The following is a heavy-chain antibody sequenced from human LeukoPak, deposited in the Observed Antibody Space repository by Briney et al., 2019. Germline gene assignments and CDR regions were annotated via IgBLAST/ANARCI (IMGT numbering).Heavy chain of an antibody. CDR3: ARGPPYVSGSPFFY. J-gene: IGHJ4*02. D-gene: IGHD3-10*01. V-gene: IGHV1-18*01. Sequence: ASVKVSCKASGYTFTSYGISWVRQAPGQGLEWMGWISAYNGNTNYAQKFQGRVTMTTDTSTSTAYMELRTLRSDDTAVYYCARGPPYVSGSPFFYWGQGTLVTVSS. CDR1: GYTFTSYG. CDR2: ISAYNGNT.